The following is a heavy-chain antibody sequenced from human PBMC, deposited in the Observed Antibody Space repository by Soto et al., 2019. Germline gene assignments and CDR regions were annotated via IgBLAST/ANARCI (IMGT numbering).Heavy chain of an antibody. Sequence: ASETLSLTCIVSVESISSSSYYWGWIRQPPGKGLEWIGSIYYSGRTYYNPSFKSRVTISIDTSKNQFSLKLSSVTATDTAVYYCARQRTTVVTKAYFDHWGQGAMVTVSS. CDR1: VESISSSSYY. V-gene: IGHV4-39*01. CDR2: IYYSGRT. D-gene: IGHD2-21*02. J-gene: IGHJ4*02. CDR3: ARQRTTVVTKAYFDH.